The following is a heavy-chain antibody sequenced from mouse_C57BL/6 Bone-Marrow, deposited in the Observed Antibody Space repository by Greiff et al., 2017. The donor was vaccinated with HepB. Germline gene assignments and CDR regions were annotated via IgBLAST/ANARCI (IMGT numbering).Heavy chain of an antibody. Sequence: QVQLQQPGAELVKPGASVKLSCKASGYTFTSYWMQWVKQRPGQGLEWIGEIDPSDSYTNYNQKFKGKATLTVDTSSSTAYMQLSSLTSEDSAVYYCARYGASFAYWGQGTVVTVSA. J-gene: IGHJ3*01. V-gene: IGHV1-50*01. D-gene: IGHD1-1*02. CDR1: GYTFTSYW. CDR2: IDPSDSYT. CDR3: ARYGASFAY.